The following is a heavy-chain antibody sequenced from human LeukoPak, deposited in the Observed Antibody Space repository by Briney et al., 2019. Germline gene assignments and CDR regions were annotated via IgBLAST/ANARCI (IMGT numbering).Heavy chain of an antibody. CDR3: ARDGGLVRGVIIRGDYFDY. J-gene: IGHJ4*02. Sequence: GGSLRLSCAASGFTFSNYGMHWVRQAPGKGLEWVAFIRYDGSNKYYADSVKGRFTISRDNSKNTLYLQMNSLRAEDTAVYYCARDGGLVRGVIIRGDYFDYWGQGTLVTVSS. CDR1: GFTFSNYG. V-gene: IGHV3-30*02. CDR2: IRYDGSNK. D-gene: IGHD3-10*01.